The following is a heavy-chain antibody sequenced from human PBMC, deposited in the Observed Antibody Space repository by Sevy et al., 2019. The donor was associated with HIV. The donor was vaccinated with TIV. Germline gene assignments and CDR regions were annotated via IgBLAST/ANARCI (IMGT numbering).Heavy chain of an antibody. CDR1: GFAFYEYG. CDR3: AREGCSRPHDY. J-gene: IGHJ4*02. Sequence: GGSLRLSCAASGFAFYEYGMSWIRQAPGKGLEWVATLSFGGGKINYADSVKGRFTISRDNSKNSFYLQMDNLRVEDMALYYCAREGCSRPHDYWGQGTRVTVSS. CDR2: LSFGGGKI. V-gene: IGHV3-23*01. D-gene: IGHD2-8*01.